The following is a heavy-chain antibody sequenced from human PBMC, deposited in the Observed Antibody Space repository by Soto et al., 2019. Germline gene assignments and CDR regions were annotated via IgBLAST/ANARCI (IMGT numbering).Heavy chain of an antibody. CDR2: IYYSGST. CDR1: GGSISSGDYY. J-gene: IGHJ4*02. Sequence: SETLSLTCTVSGGSISSGDYYWSWIRQPPGKGLEWIGYIYYSGSTYYNPSLKSRVTISVDTSKNQFSLKLSSVTAADTAVYYCAREHPSGYYSYFDYWGQGTLVPVSP. D-gene: IGHD3-22*01. CDR3: AREHPSGYYSYFDY. V-gene: IGHV4-30-4*01.